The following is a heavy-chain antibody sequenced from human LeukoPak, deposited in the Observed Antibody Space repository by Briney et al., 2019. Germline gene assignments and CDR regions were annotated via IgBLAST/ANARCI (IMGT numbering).Heavy chain of an antibody. CDR2: ISSNSIST. V-gene: IGHV3-48*01. CDR1: GFTFSSYN. D-gene: IGHD5-18*01. CDR3: GRALVDTSVVTSGLMNWFDP. Sequence: PGGSLRLSCAASGFTFSSYNMNWVRQAPGKGLEWLSFISSNSISTYYAESVKGRFTVSRDNAKNSPYLQMNSLRAEDTAMYYCGRALVDTSVVTSGLMNWFDPWGQGTVVTVSS. J-gene: IGHJ5*02.